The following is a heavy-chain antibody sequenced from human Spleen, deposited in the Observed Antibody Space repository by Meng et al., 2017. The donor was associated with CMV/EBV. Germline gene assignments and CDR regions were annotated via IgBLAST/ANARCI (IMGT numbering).Heavy chain of an antibody. J-gene: IGHJ6*02. D-gene: IGHD2-2*01. CDR3: ARALSTSSLREYYGMDV. V-gene: IGHV3-53*01. CDR1: GFTVSHYY. CDR2: LYSGGST. Sequence: GGSLRLSCAVSGFTVSHYYMNWVRQAPGKGLQWVSVLYSGGSTYYADSVKGRFTISRDDSKNTLYLQMNSLRAEDTAIYYCARALSTSSLREYYGMDVWGQGTTVTVSS.